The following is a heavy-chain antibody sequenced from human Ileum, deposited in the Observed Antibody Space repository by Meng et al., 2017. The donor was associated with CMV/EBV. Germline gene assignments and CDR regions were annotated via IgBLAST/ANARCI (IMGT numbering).Heavy chain of an antibody. CDR3: ARDNVSTSTNRLDS. CDR1: GGPIDSSDYY. V-gene: IGHV4-39*07. Sequence: QVQLQESGPRLVKPSETLSLICSVSGGPIDSSDYYWDWIRQSPGKGLEWIGSIFYRGYTNYNPSLKSRVVMSVDTSKNQFFLNLDSVTAADTAIYYCARDNVSTSTNRLDSWGQGTLVTVSS. CDR2: IFYRGYT. D-gene: IGHD1-14*01. J-gene: IGHJ5*01.